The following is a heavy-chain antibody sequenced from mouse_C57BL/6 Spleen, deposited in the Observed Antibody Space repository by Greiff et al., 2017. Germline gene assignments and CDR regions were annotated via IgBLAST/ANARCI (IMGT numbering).Heavy chain of an antibody. V-gene: IGHV5-16*01. Sequence: EVMLVESEGGLVQPGSSMKLSCTASGFTFSDYYMAWVRQVPEKGLEWVANINYDGSSTYYLDSLTSRFIISRDNAKNILYLQMSSLKSEDTATYYCAREEGTTVVESWYFDVWGTGTTVTVSS. CDR3: AREEGTTVVESWYFDV. D-gene: IGHD1-1*01. CDR2: INYDGSST. CDR1: GFTFSDYY. J-gene: IGHJ1*03.